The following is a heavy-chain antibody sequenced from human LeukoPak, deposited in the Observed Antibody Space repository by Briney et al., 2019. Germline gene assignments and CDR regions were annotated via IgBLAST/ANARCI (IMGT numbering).Heavy chain of an antibody. CDR3: ARYTSGYYRWFDP. D-gene: IGHD6-19*01. CDR2: INTNTGNP. V-gene: IGHV7-4-1*02. J-gene: IGHJ5*02. CDR1: GYTFTTYA. Sequence: ASVKVPCKASGYTFTTYAMNWVRQAPGQGLEWMGWINTNTGNPTYAQGFTGRFVFSLDTSVSTAYLQISSLRAEDTAVYYCARYTSGYYRWFDPWGQGTLVTVSS.